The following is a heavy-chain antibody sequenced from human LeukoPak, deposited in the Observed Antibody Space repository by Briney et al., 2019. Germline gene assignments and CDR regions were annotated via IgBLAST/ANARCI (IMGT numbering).Heavy chain of an antibody. CDR3: AREVGYYYDSSGYYLFDY. D-gene: IGHD3-22*01. V-gene: IGHV1-18*01. J-gene: IGHJ4*02. CDR2: ISAYNGNT. Sequence: ASVKVSCKASGGTFSSYAISWVRQAPGQGLEWMGWISAYNGNTNYAQKLQGRATMTTDTSTSTAYMELRSLRSDDTAVYYCAREVGYYYDSSGYYLFDYWGQGTLVTVSS. CDR1: GGTFSSYA.